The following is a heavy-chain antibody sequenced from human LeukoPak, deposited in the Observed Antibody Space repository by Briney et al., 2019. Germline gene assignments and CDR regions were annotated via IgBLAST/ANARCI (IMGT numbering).Heavy chain of an antibody. Sequence: GGSLRLSGAASGFTFSDYYMSWLRQAPGKGLEWVSYISSSGSTIYYADSVKGRFTISRDNAKNSLYLQMNSLRAEDTAVYYCARGTGGYSGYDTYFDYWGQGTLVTVSS. V-gene: IGHV3-11*01. D-gene: IGHD5-12*01. CDR3: ARGTGGYSGYDTYFDY. CDR2: ISSSGSTI. J-gene: IGHJ4*02. CDR1: GFTFSDYY.